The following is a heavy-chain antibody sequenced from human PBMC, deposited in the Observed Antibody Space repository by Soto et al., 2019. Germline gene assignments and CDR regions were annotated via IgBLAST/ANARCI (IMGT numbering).Heavy chain of an antibody. CDR1: GGSISSGGYY. J-gene: IGHJ4*02. D-gene: IGHD3-22*01. V-gene: IGHV4-31*03. CDR3: ARAVHRSGFYFDY. CDR2: IYYSGST. Sequence: QVQLQESGPGLVKPAQTLSLTCTVSGGSISSGGYYWTWIRQHPGKGLEWTGYIYYSGSTYYNPSLKSRATISLDTSKKQFSLNLTSVTAADTAVYYCARAVHRSGFYFDYWGQGTLVTVSS.